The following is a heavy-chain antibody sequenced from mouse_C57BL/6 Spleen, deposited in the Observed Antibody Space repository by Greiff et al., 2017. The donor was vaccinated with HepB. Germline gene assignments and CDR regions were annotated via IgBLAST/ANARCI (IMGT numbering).Heavy chain of an antibody. CDR3: AIRGGNYNYAMDY. Sequence: EVQLQQSGPVLVKPGASVKMSCKASGYTFTDYYMNWVKQSHGKSLEWIGVINPYNGGTSYNQKFKGKATLTVDKSSSTAYMELNSLTSEDSAVYDCAIRGGNYNYAMDYWGQGTSVTVSS. D-gene: IGHD2-1*01. V-gene: IGHV1-19*01. J-gene: IGHJ4*01. CDR1: GYTFTDYY. CDR2: INPYNGGT.